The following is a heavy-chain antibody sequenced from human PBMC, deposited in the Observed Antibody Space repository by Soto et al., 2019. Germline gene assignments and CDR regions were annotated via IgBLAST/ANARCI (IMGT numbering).Heavy chain of an antibody. Sequence: NLPETLSLTCAVSGGSMSSFSWSWIRQPPGKGLEFIGSISHSGRSEYNPSLKNRIILSVDVSKNQFSLNLKSMKVADTAVYYCARVAMENYYEMWSGSTSYALDVWGQGTTVTVSS. J-gene: IGHJ6*02. CDR1: GGSMSSFS. D-gene: IGHD3-3*01. CDR3: ARVAMENYYEMWSGSTSYALDV. V-gene: IGHV4-59*13. CDR2: ISHSGRS.